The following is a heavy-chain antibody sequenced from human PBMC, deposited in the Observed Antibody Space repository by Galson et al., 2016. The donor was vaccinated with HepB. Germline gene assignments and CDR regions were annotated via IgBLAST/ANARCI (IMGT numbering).Heavy chain of an antibody. CDR3: ARLGYCSSTSCYGVDY. J-gene: IGHJ4*02. V-gene: IGHV5-51*01. CDR1: GSSFTTYW. CDR2: IYPGDSDT. D-gene: IGHD2-2*01. Sequence: QSGAEVTKPGESLKISCKSSGSSFTTYWIAWVRQMPGKGLEWMGNIYPGDSDTRYSSSFQGLVTISADKSIRTAYLQWSSLKASDTAMYYCARLGYCSSTSCYGVDYWGQGTLVTVSS.